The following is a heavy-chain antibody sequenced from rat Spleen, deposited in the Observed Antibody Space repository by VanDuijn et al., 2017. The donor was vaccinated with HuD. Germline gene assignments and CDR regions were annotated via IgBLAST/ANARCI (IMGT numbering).Heavy chain of an antibody. CDR1: GFTFSDFY. CDR3: VRLYNNHGYWYFDF. Sequence: EVQLVEFGGGFVQPGRSLKLSCAASGFTFSDFYLAWVRQAPKKGLEWVASIKYEDFTPYYRDSVMGRFTISRDDGESTLYLQMNSLRSEDTATYYCVRLYNNHGYWYFDFWGPGTMVTVSS. V-gene: IGHV5-22*01. J-gene: IGHJ1*01. CDR2: IKYEDFTP. D-gene: IGHD1-5*01.